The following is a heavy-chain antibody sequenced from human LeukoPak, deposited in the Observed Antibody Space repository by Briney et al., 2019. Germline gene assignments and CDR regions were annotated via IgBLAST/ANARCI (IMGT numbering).Heavy chain of an antibody. V-gene: IGHV4-34*01. CDR3: ARMGGWFDP. Sequence: SETLSLTCAVYGGSFSGYYWSWIRQPPGKGLEWIGEINHSGSTNYNPSLKSRVTISVDTSKNQFFLKLSSVTAADTAVYYCARMGGWFDPWGQGTLVTVSS. D-gene: IGHD3-16*01. J-gene: IGHJ5*02. CDR1: GGSFSGYY. CDR2: INHSGST.